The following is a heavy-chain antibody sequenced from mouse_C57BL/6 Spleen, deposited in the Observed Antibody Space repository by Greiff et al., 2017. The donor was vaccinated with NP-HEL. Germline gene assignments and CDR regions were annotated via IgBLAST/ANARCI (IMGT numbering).Heavy chain of an antibody. J-gene: IGHJ1*03. CDR3: ARAYDGPYWYFDV. V-gene: IGHV1-18*01. CDR2: INPNNGGT. Sequence: EVQLQQSGPELVKPGASVKIPCKASGYTFTDYNMDWVKQSHGKSLEWIGDINPNNGGTIYNQKFKGKATLTVDKSSSTAYMELRSLTSEDTAVYYCARAYDGPYWYFDVWGTGTTVTVSS. CDR1: GYTFTDYN. D-gene: IGHD2-3*01.